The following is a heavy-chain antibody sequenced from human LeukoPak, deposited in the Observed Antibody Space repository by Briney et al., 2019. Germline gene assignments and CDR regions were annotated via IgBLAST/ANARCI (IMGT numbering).Heavy chain of an antibody. CDR1: GGSISSYY. V-gene: IGHV4-59*01. J-gene: IGHJ4*02. D-gene: IGHD3-10*01. CDR2: IYYSGST. CDR3: ATLRGYYYGSGPFDY. Sequence: PSETLSLTCTVSGGSISSYYWSWIRQPPGKGLEWIGYIYYSGSTNYNPSPKSRVTISVDTSKNQFSLKLSSVTAADTAVYYCATLRGYYYGSGPFDYWGQGTLVTVSS.